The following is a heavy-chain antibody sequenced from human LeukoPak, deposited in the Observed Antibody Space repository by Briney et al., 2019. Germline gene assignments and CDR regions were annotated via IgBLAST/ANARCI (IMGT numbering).Heavy chain of an antibody. J-gene: IGHJ4*02. Sequence: GRSLRLSCAASGFTVSSNYMSWVRQAPGKGLEWVSVIYSGGSTYYADSVKGRFTISRDNSKNTLYLQMNSLRAEDTAVYYCARTAYSRGHGSFFDYWGQGTLVTVSS. CDR1: GFTVSSNY. CDR3: ARTAYSRGHGSFFDY. CDR2: IYSGGST. V-gene: IGHV3-53*01. D-gene: IGHD6-13*01.